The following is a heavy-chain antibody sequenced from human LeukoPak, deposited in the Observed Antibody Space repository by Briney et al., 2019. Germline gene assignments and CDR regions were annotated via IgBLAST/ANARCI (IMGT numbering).Heavy chain of an antibody. J-gene: IGHJ4*02. V-gene: IGHV3-21*01. CDR3: AKYPRPGYSSSWYSDY. CDR1: GFTFSSYS. Sequence: MSGGSLRLSCAASGFTFSSYSMNWVRQAPGKGLEWVSSISSSSSYIYYADSVKGRFTISRDNAKNSLYLQMNSLRAEDTAVYYCAKYPRPGYSSSWYSDYWGQGTLVTVSS. CDR2: ISSSSSYI. D-gene: IGHD6-13*01.